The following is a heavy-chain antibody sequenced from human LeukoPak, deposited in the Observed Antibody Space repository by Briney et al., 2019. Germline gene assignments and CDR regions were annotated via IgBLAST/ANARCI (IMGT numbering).Heavy chain of an antibody. CDR3: ARDSGGSLDY. D-gene: IGHD2-15*01. V-gene: IGHV3-7*03. CDR2: VEQDESEK. Sequence: GGSLRLSCAASGFSFSSYWMAWVRRAPGTGLEWVANVEQDESEKYYIDSVKGRFTISRDNAKNSVSLQMNSLRAEDTAVYYCARDSGGSLDYWGQGTLVSVSS. CDR1: GFSFSSYW. J-gene: IGHJ4*02.